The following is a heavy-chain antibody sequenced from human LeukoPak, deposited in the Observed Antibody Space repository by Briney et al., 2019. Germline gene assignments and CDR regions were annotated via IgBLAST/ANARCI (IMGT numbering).Heavy chain of an antibody. CDR1: GFTFSSYW. J-gene: IGHJ4*02. Sequence: GGSLRLSCAASGFTFSSYWMHWGRQAPGKGLAWVSRINSDASSTSYADSVKGRFTISRDNAKNTLHLQMNSLRAENTAVYYCARALGSEFDDWGQGTLVTVSS. CDR3: ARALGSEFDD. V-gene: IGHV3-74*01. CDR2: INSDASST. D-gene: IGHD3-16*01.